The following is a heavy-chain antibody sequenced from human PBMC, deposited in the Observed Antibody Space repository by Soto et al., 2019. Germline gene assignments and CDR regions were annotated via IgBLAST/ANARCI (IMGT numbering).Heavy chain of an antibody. V-gene: IGHV1-3*01. D-gene: IGHD6-19*01. J-gene: IGHJ4*02. Sequence: ASVKVSCKASGYTFTSYAMHWVRQAPGQRLEWMGWINAGNGNTKYSQKFQGRVTITRDTSASTAYMELSSLRSEDTAVYYCATRGSGWYVADYWGQGTLVTVSS. CDR1: GYTFTSYA. CDR3: ATRGSGWYVADY. CDR2: INAGNGNT.